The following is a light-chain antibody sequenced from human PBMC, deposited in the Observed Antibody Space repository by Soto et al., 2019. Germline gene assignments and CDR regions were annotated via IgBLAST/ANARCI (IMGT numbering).Light chain of an antibody. V-gene: IGLV1-40*01. CDR2: GNS. Sequence: QSVLTQPPSVSGAPGQRVTISCTGSSSNIGAGYDVQWYQQLPGAAPKLLIFGNSNRPSGVPDRFSGSRSGTSASLAITGLLAEDEVDYFCQSYDISLSVSVVFGGGTKLTVL. J-gene: IGLJ2*01. CDR1: SSNIGAGYD. CDR3: QSYDISLSVSVV.